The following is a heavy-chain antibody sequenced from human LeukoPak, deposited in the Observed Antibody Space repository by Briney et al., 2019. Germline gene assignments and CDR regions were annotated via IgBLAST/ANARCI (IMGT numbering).Heavy chain of an antibody. V-gene: IGHV1-18*01. CDR2: ISAYNGNT. J-gene: IGHJ5*02. Sequence: ASVKVSCKASGHTFTSYGIIWVRQAPGQGLEWMGWISAYNGNTNYAQKLQGRVTMTTDTSTSTAYMELRSLRSDDTAVYYCARDKYPNDYNYWFDPWGQGTLVTVSS. CDR3: ARDKYPNDYNYWFDP. D-gene: IGHD5-24*01. CDR1: GHTFTSYG.